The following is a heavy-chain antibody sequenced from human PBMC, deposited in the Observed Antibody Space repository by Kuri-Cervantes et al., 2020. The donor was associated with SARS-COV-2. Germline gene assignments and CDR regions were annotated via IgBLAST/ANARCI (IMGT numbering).Heavy chain of an antibody. J-gene: IGHJ3*02. CDR2: INHGGST. V-gene: IGHV4-34*01. Sequence: SQTLSLTCAVYGGSFSGYYWSWIRQRPGKGLEWVGEINHGGSTNYNPSLKSRVTISVDTSKNQVSLKLTSVTAADTAVYYCAREGGFFDIWGQGTLVTVSS. CDR3: AREGGFFDI. CDR1: GGSFSGYY. D-gene: IGHD2-15*01.